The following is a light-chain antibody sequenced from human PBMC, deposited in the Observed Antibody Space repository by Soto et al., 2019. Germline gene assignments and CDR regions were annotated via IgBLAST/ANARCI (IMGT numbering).Light chain of an antibody. J-gene: IGKJ2*01. CDR2: LGS. Sequence: IVMTQSPLSLPVTPGEPASISCRSSQSLLHSNGYNYLDWYLQKPGQSPQLLIYLGSNRFCGVTERFSVSRSGTDFTLKSSRVDAEDVGVNYSTRAFGQGTKLEIK. V-gene: IGKV2-28*01. CDR3: TRA. CDR1: QSLLHSNGYNY.